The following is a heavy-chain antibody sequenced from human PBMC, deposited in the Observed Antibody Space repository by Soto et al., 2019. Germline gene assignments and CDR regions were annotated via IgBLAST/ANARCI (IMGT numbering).Heavy chain of an antibody. CDR3: TSDLVQGVSILSY. CDR1: GYTCTDYQ. CDR2: INPDSGDT. V-gene: IGHV1-2*02. J-gene: IGHJ4*02. Sequence: QVQLVQSGAEVKKPGASVKVSCKASGYTCTDYQIYWVRQAPGQGLEWMGWINPDSGDTGCVQNFQGRVTRSRDTSIRTAYMELSRLESEDTAVYYCTSDLVQGVSILSYWGQGTLVTVSS. D-gene: IGHD3-10*01.